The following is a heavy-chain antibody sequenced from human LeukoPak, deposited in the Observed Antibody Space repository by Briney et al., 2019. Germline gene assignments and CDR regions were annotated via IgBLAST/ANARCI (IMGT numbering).Heavy chain of an antibody. D-gene: IGHD6-13*01. J-gene: IGHJ4*02. CDR2: IYYSGST. V-gene: IGHV4-30-4*08. Sequence: PSQTLSLTCTVSGGSISSGDYYWRWIRQPPGKGLEWIGYIYYSGSTYYNPSLKSRVTISVDTSKNQFSLKLSSVTAADTAVYYCARGPSAVAFDYWGQGTLVTVSS. CDR1: GGSISSGDYY. CDR3: ARGPSAVAFDY.